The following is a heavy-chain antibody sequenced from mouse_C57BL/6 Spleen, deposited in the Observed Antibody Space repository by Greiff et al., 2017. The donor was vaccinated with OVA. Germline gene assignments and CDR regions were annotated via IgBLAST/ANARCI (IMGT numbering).Heavy chain of an antibody. D-gene: IGHD1-1*01. CDR3: VRHPYGGYAMDY. CDR2: IRSKSNNYAT. V-gene: IGHV10-1*01. J-gene: IGHJ4*01. Sequence: EVQLVESGGGLVQPKGSLKLSCAASGFSFNTYAMNWVRQAPGKGLEWVARIRSKSNNYATFYADSVKDRFTISRDDSESMLYLQMNNLKTEDTAMYDCVRHPYGGYAMDYWGQGTSVTVSS. CDR1: GFSFNTYA.